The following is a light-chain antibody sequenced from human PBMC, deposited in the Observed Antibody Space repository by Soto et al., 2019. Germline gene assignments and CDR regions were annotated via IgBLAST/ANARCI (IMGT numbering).Light chain of an antibody. CDR2: DVT. Sequence: QSALSQPASVSESPGQSITISCTGTSSDIGGYNSVSWYQQHPGKAPKLLIHDVTNRPSGVSNRFSGSKSGNTASLTISGLQAADEANYYCSAYTNTTTLVVFGGGTQLTVL. V-gene: IGLV2-14*03. CDR3: SAYTNTTTLVV. J-gene: IGLJ3*02. CDR1: SSDIGGYNS.